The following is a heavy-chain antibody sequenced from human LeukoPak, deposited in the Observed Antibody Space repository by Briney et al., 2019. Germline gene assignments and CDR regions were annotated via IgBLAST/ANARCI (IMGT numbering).Heavy chain of an antibody. Sequence: GGSLTLSCAASGFRFSSYWMHWVRQAPGKGLVWVSRINSDGSVTSFADSVKGRFTISRDNAKNTVYLQMNSLTVEDTAVYFCARSSHYTIPFDSWGQGMLVTVSS. J-gene: IGHJ5*01. CDR2: INSDGSVT. V-gene: IGHV3-74*01. CDR3: ARSSHYTIPFDS. CDR1: GFRFSSYW. D-gene: IGHD2-2*02.